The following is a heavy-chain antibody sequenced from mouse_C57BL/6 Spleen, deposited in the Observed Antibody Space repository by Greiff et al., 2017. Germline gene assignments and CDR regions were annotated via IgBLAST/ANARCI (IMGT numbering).Heavy chain of an antibody. V-gene: IGHV3-1*01. Sequence: EVQVVESGPGMVKPSQSLSLTCTVTGYSITSGYDWHWIRHFPGNKLEWMGYISYSGSTNYNPSLKSRISITHDTSKNHFFLKLNSVTTEDTATYYCATDYGSSPPWFAYWGQGTLVTVSA. J-gene: IGHJ3*01. CDR1: GYSITSGYD. CDR2: ISYSGST. D-gene: IGHD1-1*01. CDR3: ATDYGSSPPWFAY.